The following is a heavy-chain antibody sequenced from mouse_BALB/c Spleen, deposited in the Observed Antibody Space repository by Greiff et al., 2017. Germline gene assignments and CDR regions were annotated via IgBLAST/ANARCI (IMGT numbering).Heavy chain of an antibody. CDR3: VRGDDYDVYAMDY. V-gene: IGHV2-9-2*01. CDR1: GFSLTSYD. CDR2: IWTGGGT. D-gene: IGHD2-4*01. J-gene: IGHJ4*01. Sequence: QVHVKQSGPGLVAPSQSLSITCTVSGFSLTSYDISWIRQPPGKGLEWLGVIWTGGGTNYNSAFMSRLSISKDNSKSQVFLKMNSLQTDDTAIYYCVRGDDYDVYAMDYWGQGTSVTVSS.